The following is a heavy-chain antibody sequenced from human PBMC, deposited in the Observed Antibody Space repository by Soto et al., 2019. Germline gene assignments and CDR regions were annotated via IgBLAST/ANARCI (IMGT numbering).Heavy chain of an antibody. CDR2: IYPGDSDT. V-gene: IGHV5-51*01. Sequence: GESLKISCKGSGYSFTSYWIGWVRQMPGKGLEWMGIIYPGDSDTRYSPSFQGQVTISADKSISTAYLQWSSLKASDTAMYYCARHRGCISTSCHGYYYGMDCWCQTTTLTVS. CDR3: ARHRGCISTSCHGYYYGMDC. J-gene: IGHJ6*02. D-gene: IGHD2-2*01. CDR1: GYSFTSYW.